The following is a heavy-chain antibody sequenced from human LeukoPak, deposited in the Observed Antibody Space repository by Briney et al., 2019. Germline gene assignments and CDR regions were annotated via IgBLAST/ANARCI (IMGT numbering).Heavy chain of an antibody. CDR1: GVSISTTSYY. CDR3: AREVIYPYYFDY. V-gene: IGHV4-39*07. D-gene: IGHD3-22*01. J-gene: IGHJ4*02. CDR2: TYYSGNT. Sequence: SETLSLTCTVSGVSISTTSYYWGWIRQSPGEGLEWIGTTYYSGNTYYNLSLKSRVTISVDTSKNQFSLKLTSVTAADTAVYYCAREVIYPYYFDYWGQGTLVTVSS.